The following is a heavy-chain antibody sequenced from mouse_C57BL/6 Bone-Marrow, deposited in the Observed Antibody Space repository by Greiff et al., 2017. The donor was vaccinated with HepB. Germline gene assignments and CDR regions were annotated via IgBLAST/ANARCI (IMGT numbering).Heavy chain of an antibody. CDR1: GFSLTSYA. J-gene: IGHJ2*01. V-gene: IGHV2-9-1*01. CDR2: IWTGGGT. Sequence: VMLVESGPGLVAPSQSLSITCTVSGFSLTSYAISWVRQPPGKGLEWLGVIWTGGGTNYNSALKSRLSISKDNSKSQDFLKMNSLQTDDTARYYCARSPQEVATMIYFDYWGQGTTITVTS. CDR3: ARSPQEVATMIYFDY. D-gene: IGHD2-4*01.